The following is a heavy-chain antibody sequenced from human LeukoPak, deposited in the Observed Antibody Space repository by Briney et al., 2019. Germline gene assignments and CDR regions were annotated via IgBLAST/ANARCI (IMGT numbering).Heavy chain of an antibody. CDR1: GYTFTSYG. Sequence: ASVKVSCKASGYTFTSYGISWVRQAPGQGLEWMGWISAYNGNTNYAQKLQGRVTITTDTSTSTAYMELRSLRSGDTAVYYCARVEVVVAAYFSYYGMDVWGQGTTVTVSS. J-gene: IGHJ6*02. CDR3: ARVEVVVAAYFSYYGMDV. D-gene: IGHD2-15*01. CDR2: ISAYNGNT. V-gene: IGHV1-18*01.